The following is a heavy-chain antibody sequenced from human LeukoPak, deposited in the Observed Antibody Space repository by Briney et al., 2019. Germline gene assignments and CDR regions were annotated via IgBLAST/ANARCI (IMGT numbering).Heavy chain of an antibody. CDR3: ARDRMKSGSYYFDY. CDR2: ISGKSSTI. D-gene: IGHD1-26*01. Sequence: GGSLRLSCAASAFTFSDYSMNWVRQAPGKGLEWVSYISGKSSTIYYADSVKGRFTTSRDNAKNSMYLQMNSLRAEDTVVYYCARDRMKSGSYYFDYWGPGTLVTVSS. V-gene: IGHV3-48*01. CDR1: AFTFSDYS. J-gene: IGHJ4*02.